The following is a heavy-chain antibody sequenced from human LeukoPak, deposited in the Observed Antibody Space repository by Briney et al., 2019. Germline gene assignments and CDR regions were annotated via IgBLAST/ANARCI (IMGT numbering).Heavy chain of an antibody. D-gene: IGHD3-10*01. CDR3: ARDHGYYGSGSYFDP. V-gene: IGHV4-30-4*01. CDR1: GDFISSGDYY. J-gene: IGHJ5*02. Sequence: PSETLSLTCTVSGDFISSGDYYWSWIRQPPGKGLEWIGYIYYRGSTYYNPSLKSRVTISVDTSKNQFSLKLSSVTAADTAVYYCARDHGYYGSGSYFDPWGQGTLVTVSS. CDR2: IYYRGST.